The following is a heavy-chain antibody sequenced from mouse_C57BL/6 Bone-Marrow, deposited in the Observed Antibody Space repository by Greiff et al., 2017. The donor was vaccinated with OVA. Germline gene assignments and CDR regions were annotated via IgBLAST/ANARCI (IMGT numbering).Heavy chain of an antibody. CDR1: GYTFTGYW. J-gene: IGHJ4*01. D-gene: IGHD2-3*01. CDR2: ILPGSGST. Sequence: VLLVESGAELMKPGASVKLSCTATGYTFTGYWIDWVKQRPGHGLEWIGEILPGSGSTNYNEKFKGKATFTADTSSNTAYMQLSSLTTEDSAIYYCARDGYYFYYAMDYWGQGTSVTVTA. CDR3: ARDGYYFYYAMDY. V-gene: IGHV1-9*01.